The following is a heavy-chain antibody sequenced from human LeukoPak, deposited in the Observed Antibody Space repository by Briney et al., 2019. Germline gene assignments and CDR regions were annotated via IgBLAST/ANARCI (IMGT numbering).Heavy chain of an antibody. V-gene: IGHV3-49*04. CDR2: IRSKEYGGTT. J-gene: IGHJ4*02. CDR1: GFTFGDYG. CDR3: FRVDGGWVGNGDY. D-gene: IGHD4-23*01. Sequence: GGSLRLSCTASGFTFGDYGMAWVRQAPGKGLEWIGFIRSKEYGGTTEYAASVEGRFTISRDESKSIAYLQMNSLKSDDTAVYYCFRVDGGWVGNGDYWGQGIQVTVSS.